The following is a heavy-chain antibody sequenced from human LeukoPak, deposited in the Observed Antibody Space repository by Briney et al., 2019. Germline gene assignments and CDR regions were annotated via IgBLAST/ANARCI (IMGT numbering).Heavy chain of an antibody. J-gene: IGHJ4*02. CDR1: GFTFNNFW. CDR2: INLGGNEG. Sequence: GGPLRLSCGTSGFTFNNFWMAGVRQSPGKGLDWVANINLGGNEGRYADSVKDRFTISRDNAKNSLYLQMNSLRDEDTGVYYCTRAGSFWGSTSFYDSWGQGVLVTVSS. V-gene: IGHV3-7*04. D-gene: IGHD3-10*01. CDR3: TRAGSFWGSTSFYDS.